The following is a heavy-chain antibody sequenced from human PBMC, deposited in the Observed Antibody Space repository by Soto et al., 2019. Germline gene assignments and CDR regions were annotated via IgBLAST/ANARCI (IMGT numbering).Heavy chain of an antibody. CDR3: ARGDDYGDSKYEPLFDY. D-gene: IGHD4-17*01. Sequence: PGGSLRLSCAASGFTFSSYAMHWVRQAPGKGLEWVAVISYDGSNKYYADSVKGRFTISRDNSKNTLYLQMNSLRAEDTAVYYCARGDDYGDSKYEPLFDYRGQGTLVTVSS. CDR1: GFTFSSYA. J-gene: IGHJ4*02. V-gene: IGHV3-30-3*01. CDR2: ISYDGSNK.